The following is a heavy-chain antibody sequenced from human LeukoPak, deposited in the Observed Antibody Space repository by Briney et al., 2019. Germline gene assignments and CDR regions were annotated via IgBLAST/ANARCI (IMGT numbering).Heavy chain of an antibody. CDR1: GFTFSSYG. CDR3: ARASKRGEYYSDY. V-gene: IGHV3-33*01. Sequence: GRSLRLSCAASGFTFSSYGMHWVRQAPGKGLEWVAVIWYDGSSKYYADSVKGRFTISRDNSKSTLYLQMNSLRAEDTAVYYCARASKRGEYYSDYWGQGTLVTVSS. CDR2: IWYDGSSK. J-gene: IGHJ4*02. D-gene: IGHD3-16*01.